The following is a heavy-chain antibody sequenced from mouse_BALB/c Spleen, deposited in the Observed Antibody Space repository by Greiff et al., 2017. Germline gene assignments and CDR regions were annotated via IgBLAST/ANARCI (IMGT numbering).Heavy chain of an antibody. D-gene: IGHD1-2*01. J-gene: IGHJ3*01. CDR3: VRDSLYYGYGFAY. Sequence: QVQLQQSGPGLVAPSQSLSITCTVSGFSLTSYDISWIRQPPGKGLEWLGVIWTGGGTNYNSAFMSRLSISKDNSKSQVFLKMNSLQTDDTAIYYCVRDSLYYGYGFAYWGQGTLVTVSA. CDR2: IWTGGGT. V-gene: IGHV2-9-2*01. CDR1: GFSLTSYD.